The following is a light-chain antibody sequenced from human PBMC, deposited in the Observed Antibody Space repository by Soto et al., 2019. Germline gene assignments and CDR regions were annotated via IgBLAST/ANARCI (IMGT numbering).Light chain of an antibody. CDR3: QPLNSYPLT. J-gene: IGKJ4*01. Sequence: IRLTQSPSSLSASVGDRVTITCRASQGISSYLAWYQQKPGKAPKLLIYAASTLQSGVPSRFSGSGSGTDFTLTISSLQPEDFATYYCQPLNSYPLTFGGGTKVEIK. V-gene: IGKV1-9*01. CDR1: QGISSY. CDR2: AAS.